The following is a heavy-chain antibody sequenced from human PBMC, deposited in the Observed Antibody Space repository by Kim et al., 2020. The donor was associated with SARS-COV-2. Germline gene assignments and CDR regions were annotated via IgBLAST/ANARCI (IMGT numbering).Heavy chain of an antibody. CDR1: GFTFSSYW. Sequence: GGSLRLSCAASGFTFSSYWMHWVRQAPGKGLAWVSRINGDGNSTNYADSVKGRFTIPRDNAKNTLYLQMNSLTVDDTAVYYCARASRGYSTNFDYWGQETLVTVSS. J-gene: IGHJ4*02. CDR2: INGDGNST. CDR3: ARASRGYSTNFDY. V-gene: IGHV3-74*01. D-gene: IGHD5-18*01.